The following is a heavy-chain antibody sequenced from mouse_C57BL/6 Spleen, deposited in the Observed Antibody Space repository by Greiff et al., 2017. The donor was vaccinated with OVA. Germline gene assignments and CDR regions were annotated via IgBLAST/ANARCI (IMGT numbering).Heavy chain of an antibody. J-gene: IGHJ2*01. CDR2: IYPGDGDT. CDR1: GYAFSSSW. V-gene: IGHV1-82*01. CDR3: ARGDWESFDY. D-gene: IGHD4-1*01. Sequence: VQRVESGPELVKPGASVKISCKASGYAFSSSWMNWVKQRPGKGLEWIGRIYPGDGDTNYNGKFKGKATLTADKSSSTAYMQLSSLTSEDSAVYFCARGDWESFDYWGQGTTLTVSS.